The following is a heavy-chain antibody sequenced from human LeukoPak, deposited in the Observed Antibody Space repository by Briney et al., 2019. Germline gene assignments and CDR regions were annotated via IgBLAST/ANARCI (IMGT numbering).Heavy chain of an antibody. CDR3: AKTPPGGGNSFFDY. CDR1: GFTFSAYA. Sequence: PGGSLRLSCIVSGFTFSAYAMSWVRQAPGKGLEWVSAISGSGGSTYYADSVKGRFTISRDNSKNMLYLQMNSLRAEDTAVYYCAKTPPGGGNSFFDYWGQGTLVTVSS. CDR2: ISGSGGST. V-gene: IGHV3-23*01. J-gene: IGHJ4*02. D-gene: IGHD4-23*01.